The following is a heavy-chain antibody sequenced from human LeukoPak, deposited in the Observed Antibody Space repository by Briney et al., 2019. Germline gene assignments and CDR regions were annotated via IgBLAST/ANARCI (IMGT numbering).Heavy chain of an antibody. CDR2: IKQDGSEK. D-gene: IGHD6-19*01. J-gene: IGHJ4*02. CDR1: GFTFSSYW. V-gene: IGHV3-7*01. Sequence: GGSLRLSCAASGFTFSSYWMSWVRQAPGKGLEWVANIKQDGSEKYYVDSVKGRFTVSRDNARNSLYLQINSLRAGDTAVYYCASWSSGSPPTNIWGQGSLVTVSS. CDR3: ASWSSGSPPTNI.